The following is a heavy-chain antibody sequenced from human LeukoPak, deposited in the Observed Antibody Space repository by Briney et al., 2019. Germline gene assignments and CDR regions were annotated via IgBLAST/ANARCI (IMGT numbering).Heavy chain of an antibody. CDR2: INHSGST. Sequence: SETLSLTCAVYGGSFSGYYWSWIRQPPGKGLEWIGEINHSGSTNYNPSLKSRVTISVDTSKNQFSLKLSPVTAADTAVYYCARGLTTVVTNWFDPWGQGTLVTVSS. CDR3: ARGLTTVVTNWFDP. D-gene: IGHD4-23*01. CDR1: GGSFSGYY. J-gene: IGHJ5*02. V-gene: IGHV4-34*01.